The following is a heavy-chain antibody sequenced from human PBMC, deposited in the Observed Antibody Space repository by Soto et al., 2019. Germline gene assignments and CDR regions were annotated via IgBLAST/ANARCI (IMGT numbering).Heavy chain of an antibody. Sequence: EASVKVSCKASVYTFTSYGIIWMRQAXGQGLDWMGWISAYNGNTNXXXXXXXXXXXXXXXXXXXXYMELRSLRSDDTAVYYCARGVGALDYWX. J-gene: IGHJ4*01. V-gene: IGHV1-18*01. CDR3: ARGVGALDY. CDR1: VYTFTSYG. D-gene: IGHD1-26*01. CDR2: ISAYNGNT.